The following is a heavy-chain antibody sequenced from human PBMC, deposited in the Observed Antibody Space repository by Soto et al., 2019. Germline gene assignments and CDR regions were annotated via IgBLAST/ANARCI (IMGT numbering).Heavy chain of an antibody. D-gene: IGHD3-10*01. J-gene: IGHJ4*02. Sequence: QVYLQASGRGLVKPSQSLSLTCTVSGDSISSGDYYWSWIRQPPGKGLEWIGYIFYTGSTYYSPSPRRRVSISVDTSKNQFSPKVTSGVAADTAVYYCGGGTGSMARAAVIDWGQGTLITVSS. V-gene: IGHV4-30-4*01. CDR1: GDSISSGDYY. CDR3: GGGTGSMARAAVID. CDR2: IFYTGST.